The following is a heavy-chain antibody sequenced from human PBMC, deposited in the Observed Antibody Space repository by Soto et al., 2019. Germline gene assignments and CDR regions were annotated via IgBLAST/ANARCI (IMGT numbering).Heavy chain of an antibody. CDR2: IIPILDMA. J-gene: IGHJ4*02. Sequence: QVQLVQSGAEVKKPGSSVKVSCKASGGTFSSYTISWVRQAPGQGLEWMGRIIPILDMADYAQKFQGRVTITADKATGTAYVELSSLSAENTAVEYCAGHNEDYSPFDYWGQGTLLAVSA. CDR1: GGTFSSYT. D-gene: IGHD4-4*01. CDR3: AGHNEDYSPFDY. V-gene: IGHV1-69*02.